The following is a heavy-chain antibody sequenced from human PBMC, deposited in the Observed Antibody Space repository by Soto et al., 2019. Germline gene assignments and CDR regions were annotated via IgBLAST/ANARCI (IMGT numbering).Heavy chain of an antibody. V-gene: IGHV1-3*01. CDR2: INAGNGNT. J-gene: IGHJ6*02. D-gene: IGHD3-10*01. CDR1: GYTFTSYA. CDR3: ASNSMVRNPYYYYGMDV. Sequence: ASVKVSCKASGYTFTSYAMHWVRQAPGQRLEWMGWINAGNGNTKYSQKFQGRVTITRDTSASTAYMELSSLRSEDTAVYYCASNSMVRNPYYYYGMDVWGQGTTVTVSS.